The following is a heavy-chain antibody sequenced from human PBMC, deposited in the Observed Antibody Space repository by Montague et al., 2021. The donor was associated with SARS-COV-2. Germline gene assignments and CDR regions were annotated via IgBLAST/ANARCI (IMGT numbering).Heavy chain of an antibody. J-gene: IGHJ6*03. CDR1: GGSFSRYY. D-gene: IGHD3-10*01. CDR2: IYYSGST. Sequence: SETLSLTCAVYGGSFSRYYWSWIRQPPGKGLEWIGSIYYSGSTYYNPSLKSRVTISVDTSKNQFSLKLSSVAAADTAVYYCARLRDGVVPSPILGVGPYYSYYYMDVWGRGTTVTVSS. V-gene: IGHV4-34*01. CDR3: ARLRDGVVPSPILGVGPYYSYYYMDV.